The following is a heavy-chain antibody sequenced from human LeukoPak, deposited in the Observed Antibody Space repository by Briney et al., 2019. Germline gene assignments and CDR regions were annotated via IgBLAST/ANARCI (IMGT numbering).Heavy chain of an antibody. D-gene: IGHD1-14*01. V-gene: IGHV3-23*01. CDR1: GFTFSSYA. J-gene: IGHJ6*03. CDR2: ISGSGGST. Sequence: PGGSLRLSCAASGFTFSSYAMSWVRQAPGKGLEWVSAISGSGGSTYYADSVKGRFTTSRDNSKNTLYLQMNSLRAEDTAVYYCAKVPNQRFYYYYMDVWGKGTTVTVSS. CDR3: AKVPNQRFYYYYMDV.